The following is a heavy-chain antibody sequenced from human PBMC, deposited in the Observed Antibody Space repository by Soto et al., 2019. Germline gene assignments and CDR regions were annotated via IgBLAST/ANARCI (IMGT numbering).Heavy chain of an antibody. CDR2: IYYSGST. D-gene: IGHD2-2*01. CDR1: GGSISSYY. Sequence: SETLSLTCTVSGGSISSYYWSWIRQPPGKGLEWIGYIYYSGSTNYNPSLKSRVTISVDTSKNQFSLKLSSVTAADTAVYYCAREAHDCSSTSCYVDYWGQGTLVTVSS. J-gene: IGHJ4*02. CDR3: AREAHDCSSTSCYVDY. V-gene: IGHV4-59*01.